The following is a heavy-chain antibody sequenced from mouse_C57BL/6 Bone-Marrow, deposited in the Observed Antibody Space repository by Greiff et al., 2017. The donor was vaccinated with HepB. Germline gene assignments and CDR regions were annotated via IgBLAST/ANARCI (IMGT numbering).Heavy chain of an antibody. CDR1: GYTFTDYY. J-gene: IGHJ4*01. V-gene: IGHV1-19*01. CDR3: ARTYYSNYVMDY. D-gene: IGHD2-5*01. Sequence: VQLKQSGPVLVKPGASVKMSCKASGYTFTDYYMNWVKQSHGKSLEWIGVINPYNGGTSYNQKFKGKATLTVDKSSSTAYMELNSLTSEDSAVYYCARTYYSNYVMDYWGQGTSVTVSS. CDR2: INPYNGGT.